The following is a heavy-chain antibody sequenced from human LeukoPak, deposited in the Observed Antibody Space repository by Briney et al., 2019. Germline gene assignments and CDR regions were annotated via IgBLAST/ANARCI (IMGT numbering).Heavy chain of an antibody. D-gene: IGHD1-26*01. CDR1: GFSLSTYE. Sequence: GGSLRFSCAASGFSLSTYEMNWVRQAPGKGLEWVSYFRSSRGTIYYADSVRGRFTVSGDSAKNSLYLQMNSLRADDTAVYYCARGTLLNAFDIWGQGTMVTVSS. J-gene: IGHJ3*02. CDR3: ARGTLLNAFDI. CDR2: FRSSRGTI. V-gene: IGHV3-48*03.